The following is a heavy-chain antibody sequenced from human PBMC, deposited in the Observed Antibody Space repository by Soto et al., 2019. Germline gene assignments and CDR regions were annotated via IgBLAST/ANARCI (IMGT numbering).Heavy chain of an antibody. Sequence: TLSLTCPVSGGSISSSSYYWGWIRQPPGKGLEWIGSIYYSGSTYYNPSLKSRVTISVDTSKNQFSLKLSSVTAADTAVYYCARIERKLGYCSSTSCRYYYYGMDVWGQGTTVTVSS. CDR3: ARIERKLGYCSSTSCRYYYYGMDV. CDR2: IYYSGST. CDR1: GGSISSSSYY. J-gene: IGHJ6*02. D-gene: IGHD2-2*01. V-gene: IGHV4-39*01.